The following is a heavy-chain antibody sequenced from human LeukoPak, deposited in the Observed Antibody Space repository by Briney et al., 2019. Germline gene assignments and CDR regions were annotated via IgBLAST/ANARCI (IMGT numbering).Heavy chain of an antibody. CDR1: GFTFSSYS. J-gene: IGHJ4*02. CDR2: ISSSSSTI. Sequence: GGSLRLSCAASGFTFSSYSMNWVRQAPGKGLEWVSYISSSSSTIYYADSVKGRFTISRDNARNSLYLQMNSLRAEDTAVYYCARGDLGYSSSWFLRYWGQGTLVTVSS. CDR3: ARGDLGYSSSWFLRY. V-gene: IGHV3-48*04. D-gene: IGHD6-13*01.